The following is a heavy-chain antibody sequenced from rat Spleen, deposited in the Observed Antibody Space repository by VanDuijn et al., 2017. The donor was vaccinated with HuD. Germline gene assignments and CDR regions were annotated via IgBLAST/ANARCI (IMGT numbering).Heavy chain of an antibody. Sequence: EVQLVESGGGLVQPGRSLKLSCAASGFTFSNYDMAWVRQAPTKGLEWNASISTGGGNTYYRDSVKGRFNISRDNAKTTQYLQRDSLSSEDTATYYCARRTMGIPFDYWGQGVMVTVSS. V-gene: IGHV5S13*01. CDR3: ARRTMGIPFDY. D-gene: IGHD1-7*01. J-gene: IGHJ2*01. CDR2: ISTGGGNT. CDR1: GFTFSNYD.